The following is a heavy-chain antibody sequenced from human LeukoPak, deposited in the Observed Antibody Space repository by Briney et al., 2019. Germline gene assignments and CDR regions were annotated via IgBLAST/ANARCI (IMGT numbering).Heavy chain of an antibody. CDR3: ARGRQRDDAFDI. J-gene: IGHJ3*02. D-gene: IGHD2-2*01. V-gene: IGHV4-31*03. CDR1: GGSISSGSYY. CDR2: IYYSGST. Sequence: SETLSLTCTVSGGSISSGSYYWSWIRQHPGKGLEWIGYIYYSGSTYYNPSLKSRVTISVVTSKNQFSLRLNSVTAADTAVYYCARGRQRDDAFDIWGQGTMVTVSS.